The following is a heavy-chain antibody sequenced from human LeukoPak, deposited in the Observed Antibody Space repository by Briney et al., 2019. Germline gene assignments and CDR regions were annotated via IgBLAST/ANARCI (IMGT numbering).Heavy chain of an antibody. D-gene: IGHD1-1*01. CDR1: DFIFSNYA. CDR3: TKEGGLERLFDY. Sequence: PGGSLRLSCAGSDFIFSNYALSWVRQAPGKGLEWVSGISGSGATTDYADSVKGRFTISRDNSKSTVYLHMNSLRADDTAVYYCTKEGGLERLFDYWGQGTLVTVSS. J-gene: IGHJ4*02. CDR2: ISGSGATT. V-gene: IGHV3-23*01.